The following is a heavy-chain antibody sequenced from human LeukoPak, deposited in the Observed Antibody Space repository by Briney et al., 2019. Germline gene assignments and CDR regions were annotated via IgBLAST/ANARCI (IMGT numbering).Heavy chain of an antibody. CDR2: IKSKTDGGTT. Sequence: PGGSLRLSCAASGFTFSNAWMSWVRQAPGKGLEWVGRIKSKTDGGTTDYAAPVKGRFTISRDDSKNTLYLQMNSLKTEDTAVYYCTSEETYYDILTGSQGGIYWGQGTLVTVSS. CDR1: GFTFSNAW. CDR3: TSEETYYDILTGSQGGIY. D-gene: IGHD3-9*01. V-gene: IGHV3-15*01. J-gene: IGHJ4*02.